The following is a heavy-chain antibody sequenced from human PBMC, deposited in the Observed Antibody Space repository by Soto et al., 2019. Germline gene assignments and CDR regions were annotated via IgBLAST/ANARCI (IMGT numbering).Heavy chain of an antibody. CDR2: ISSSGSTI. CDR1: GFTFSSYE. D-gene: IGHD3-22*01. CDR3: ARTHYYDSSGFDY. Sequence: GGSLRLSCAASGFTFSSYEMNWVRQAPGKGLEWVLYISSSGSTIYYADSVEGRFTISRDNAKNSLYLQMNSLRAEDTAVYYCARTHYYDSSGFDYWGQGTLVTV. J-gene: IGHJ4*02. V-gene: IGHV3-48*03.